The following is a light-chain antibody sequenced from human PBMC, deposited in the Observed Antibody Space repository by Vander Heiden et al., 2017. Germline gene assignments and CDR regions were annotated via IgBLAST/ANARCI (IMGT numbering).Light chain of an antibody. V-gene: IGLV1-40*01. CDR2: ENT. CDR3: QSFDDSLHTWV. Sequence: QSVLPHLPSVSGAPGQSVTISRTGSTSNHGADNDIHWYQHLPGTAPKLLILENTRRPSGVPDRFSASKSGTSGSLAITGLRFEDEAVYFCQSFDDSLHTWVFGGGTKVTVL. J-gene: IGLJ3*02. CDR1: TSNHGADND.